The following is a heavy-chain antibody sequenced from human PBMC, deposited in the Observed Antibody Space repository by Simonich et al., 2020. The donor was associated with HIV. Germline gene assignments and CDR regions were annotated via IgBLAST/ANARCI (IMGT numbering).Heavy chain of an antibody. CDR2: IRGRVSST. D-gene: IGHD7-27*01. V-gene: IGHV3-23*01. CDR1: GFTFSNDG. Sequence: EVQLLESGGGLVQPGGCLRLSCAASGFTFSNDGMSWVRQAPGKGLEWVSVIRGRVSSTYYAYSVRGRFTISRDKSKHTLYLQMNSLRAEDTAVYFCAKDNTNWGSIGWHFDLWGRGTLVTVSS. CDR3: AKDNTNWGSIGWHFDL. J-gene: IGHJ2*01.